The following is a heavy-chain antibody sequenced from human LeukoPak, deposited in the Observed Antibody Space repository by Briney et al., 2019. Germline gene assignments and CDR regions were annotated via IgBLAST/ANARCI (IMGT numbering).Heavy chain of an antibody. CDR2: ISYDGSNK. J-gene: IGHJ4*02. CDR1: GFSFRSYG. D-gene: IGHD6-13*01. CDR3: AKEEYISSWYPSDY. V-gene: IGHV3-30*18. Sequence: GGSLRLSCAASGFSFRSYGIHWVRQAPGKGLEWVAIISYDGSNKYYADSVKGRFTISRDNSKNTLYLQMNSLRAEDTAVYYCAKEEYISSWYPSDYWGQGTLVTVSP.